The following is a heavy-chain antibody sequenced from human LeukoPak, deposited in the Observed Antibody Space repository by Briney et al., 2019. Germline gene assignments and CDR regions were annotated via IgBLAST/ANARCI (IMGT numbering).Heavy chain of an antibody. V-gene: IGHV4-61*08. CDR2: IYSSGST. CDR1: GGSISSGGYY. CDR3: ARAYYYGSGSYGLDY. J-gene: IGHJ4*02. D-gene: IGHD3-10*01. Sequence: PSQTLSLTCTVSGGSISSGGYYWSWIRQPPGKGLEWIGYIYSSGSTNYNPSLKSRVTISVDTSKNQFSLKLTSVTAADTAVYYCARAYYYGSGSYGLDYWGQGTLVTVSS.